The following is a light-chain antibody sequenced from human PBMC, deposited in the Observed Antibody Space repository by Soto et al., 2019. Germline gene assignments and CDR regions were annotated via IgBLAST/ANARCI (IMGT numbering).Light chain of an antibody. CDR2: SSI. CDR1: TGADTSVSY. J-gene: IGLJ3*02. CDR3: LLYYGGVWV. Sequence: QTVVTHEPSLTVSPGGTFTLTCASSTGADTSVSYPNWFQQKPGQAPRALIYSSIKKHSWTPARFSGSLLGGKAALTLSGVKTEDEAEYYCLLYYGGVWVFGGGTQLTVL. V-gene: IGLV7-43*01.